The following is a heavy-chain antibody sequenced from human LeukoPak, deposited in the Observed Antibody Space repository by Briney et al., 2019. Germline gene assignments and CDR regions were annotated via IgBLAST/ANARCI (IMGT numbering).Heavy chain of an antibody. D-gene: IGHD3-3*01. Sequence: ASVNLSCKASGYTFTSYDINWVRQATGQGLEWMGWMNPNSGNTGYAQKFQGRVTMTRNTSISTAYMELSSLRSEDTAVYYCARRLRFSEWHAYYYYMDVWGKGTTVTVSS. J-gene: IGHJ6*03. V-gene: IGHV1-8*01. CDR1: GYTFTSYD. CDR3: ARRLRFSEWHAYYYYMDV. CDR2: MNPNSGNT.